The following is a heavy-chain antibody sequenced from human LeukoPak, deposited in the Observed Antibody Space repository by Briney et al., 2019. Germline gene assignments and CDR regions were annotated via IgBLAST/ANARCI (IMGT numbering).Heavy chain of an antibody. CDR2: IYSGGST. J-gene: IGHJ4*02. D-gene: IGHD6-6*01. CDR1: GFTVSSNY. V-gene: IGHV3-53*01. Sequence: GGSLILSCAASGFTVSSNYMSWVRQAPGKGLEWVSVIYSGGSTYYADSVKGRFTISRDNSKNTLYLQMNSLRAEDTAVYYCARREYSSSPDYWGQGTLVTVSS. CDR3: ARREYSSSPDY.